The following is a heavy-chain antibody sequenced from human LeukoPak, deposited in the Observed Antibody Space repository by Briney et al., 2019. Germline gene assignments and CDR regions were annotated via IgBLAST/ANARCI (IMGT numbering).Heavy chain of an antibody. CDR1: GYTFTSYA. V-gene: IGHV1-3*01. CDR3: ARVIAAADTAGFDP. J-gene: IGHJ5*02. Sequence: GASVKVSCKASGYTFTSYAMHWVRQAPGQRLEWMGWINAGNGNTKYSQKFQGRVTITRDTSASTAYMELSSLRSEDTAVYYCARVIAAADTAGFDPWGQGTLVTVSS. CDR2: INAGNGNT. D-gene: IGHD6-13*01.